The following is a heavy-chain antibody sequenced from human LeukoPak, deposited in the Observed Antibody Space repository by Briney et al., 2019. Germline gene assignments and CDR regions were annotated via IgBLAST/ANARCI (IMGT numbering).Heavy chain of an antibody. Sequence: SETLSLTCAVYGGSFSGYYWSWICQPPGKGLEWIGEINHSGSTNYNPSLMSRVTISVDTSKNQFSLKLSSVTAADTAVYYCAGYQLPYYYYGMDVWGQGTTVTVSS. CDR1: GGSFSGYY. D-gene: IGHD2-2*01. J-gene: IGHJ6*02. CDR3: AGYQLPYYYYGMDV. V-gene: IGHV4-34*01. CDR2: INHSGST.